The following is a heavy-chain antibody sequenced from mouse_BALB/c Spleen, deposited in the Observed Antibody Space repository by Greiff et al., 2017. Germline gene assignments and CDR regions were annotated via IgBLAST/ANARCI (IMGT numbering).Heavy chain of an antibody. Sequence: EVKLEESGPGLVKPSQSLSLTCTVTGYSITSDYAWNWIRQFPGNKLEWMGYISYSGSTSYNPSLKSRISITRDTSKNQFFLQLNSVTTEDTATYYCARGTRWDWFAYWGQGTLVTVSA. J-gene: IGHJ3*01. CDR1: GYSITSDYA. CDR3: ARGTRWDWFAY. CDR2: ISYSGST. V-gene: IGHV3-2*02. D-gene: IGHD1-1*02.